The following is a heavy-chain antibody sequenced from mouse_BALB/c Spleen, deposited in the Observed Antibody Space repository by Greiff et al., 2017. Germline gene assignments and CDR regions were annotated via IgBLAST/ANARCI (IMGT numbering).Heavy chain of an antibody. V-gene: IGHV1-67*01. Sequence: QVQLKESGPELVRPGVSVKISCKGSSYTFTDYAMHWVKQSHAKSLEWIGVISTYYGNTNYNQKFKGKATMTVDKSSSTAYMELARLTSEDSAVYYCAREDYYGSSTWFAYWGQGTLVTVSA. CDR1: SYTFTDYA. D-gene: IGHD1-1*01. CDR2: ISTYYGNT. J-gene: IGHJ3*01. CDR3: AREDYYGSSTWFAY.